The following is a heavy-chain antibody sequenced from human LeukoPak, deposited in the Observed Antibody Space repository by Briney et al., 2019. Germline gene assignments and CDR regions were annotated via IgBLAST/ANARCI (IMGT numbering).Heavy chain of an antibody. D-gene: IGHD2-2*01. V-gene: IGHV3-66*01. J-gene: IGHJ4*02. CDR2: IYGGVNT. Sequence: PGGSLRLSCAASGFTVSSNYMSWVRQAPGKGLEWVSVIYGGVNTVYADSVQGRFTISRDNSRNTLYLQMNSLRAEDTAVYYCARDHPYLTDIVVVPAAHAFDYWGQGTLVTVSS. CDR3: ARDHPYLTDIVVVPAAHAFDY. CDR1: GFTVSSNY.